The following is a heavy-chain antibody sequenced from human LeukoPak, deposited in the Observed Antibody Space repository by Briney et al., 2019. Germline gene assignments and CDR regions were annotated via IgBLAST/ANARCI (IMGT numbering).Heavy chain of an antibody. CDR3: ARAGLGIPYFDY. CDR1: GFTFSSYS. CDR2: ISSSGSYI. V-gene: IGHV3-21*01. D-gene: IGHD7-27*01. Sequence: PGGSLRLSCAASGFTFSSYSMNWVRQAPGKGLEWVSSISSSGSYIYYADSVKGRFTISRDNAKNSLYLQMNSLRAEDTAVYYCARAGLGIPYFDYWGQGTLVTVSS. J-gene: IGHJ4*02.